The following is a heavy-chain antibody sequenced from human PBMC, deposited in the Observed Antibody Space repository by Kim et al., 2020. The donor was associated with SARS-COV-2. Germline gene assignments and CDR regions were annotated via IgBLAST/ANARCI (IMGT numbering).Heavy chain of an antibody. V-gene: IGHV5-51*01. J-gene: IGHJ3*02. Sequence: SPSFQGQVTIAADKSISTADLQWSSLKASDTAMYYCARLIAVAGNDAFDIWGQGTMVTVSS. D-gene: IGHD6-19*01. CDR3: ARLIAVAGNDAFDI.